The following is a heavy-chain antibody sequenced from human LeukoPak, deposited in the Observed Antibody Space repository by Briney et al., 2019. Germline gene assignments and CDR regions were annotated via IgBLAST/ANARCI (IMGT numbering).Heavy chain of an antibody. CDR1: GGSISSHY. Sequence: SETLSLTCTVSGGSISSHYWSWIRQPPGKGLEWIGYIYYSGSTNYNPSLKSRVTISVDTSKNQFSLKLSSVTAADTAVYYCARSPFGVALWFDPWGQGTLVTVSS. J-gene: IGHJ5*02. CDR2: IYYSGST. D-gene: IGHD3-3*01. V-gene: IGHV4-59*11. CDR3: ARSPFGVALWFDP.